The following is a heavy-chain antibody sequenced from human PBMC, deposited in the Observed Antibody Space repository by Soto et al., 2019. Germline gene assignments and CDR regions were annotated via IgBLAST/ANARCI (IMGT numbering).Heavy chain of an antibody. J-gene: IGHJ4*02. CDR1: GGTFSSYA. Sequence: GASVKVSCKASGGTFSSYAISWVRQAPGQGLEWMGGIIPIFGTANYAQKFQGRVTITADGSTSTAYMELSSLRSEDTAVYSCARPLDGTDDYWGQGTLVTVSS. CDR2: IIPIFGTA. CDR3: ARPLDGTDDY. V-gene: IGHV1-69*13.